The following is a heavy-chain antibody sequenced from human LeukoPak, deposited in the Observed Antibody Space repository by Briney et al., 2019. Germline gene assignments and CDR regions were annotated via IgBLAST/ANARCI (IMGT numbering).Heavy chain of an antibody. V-gene: IGHV4-61*01. CDR2: IYYSGST. CDR3: ARHSYADAFDI. CDR1: GGSVGSGSYY. Sequence: PSETLSLTCTVSGGSVGSGSYYWSWIRQPPGKGLEWIGYIYYSGSTNYNPSLKSRVTISVDTSKNQFSLKLSSVTAADTAVYYCARHSYADAFDIWGQGTMVTVSS. J-gene: IGHJ3*02.